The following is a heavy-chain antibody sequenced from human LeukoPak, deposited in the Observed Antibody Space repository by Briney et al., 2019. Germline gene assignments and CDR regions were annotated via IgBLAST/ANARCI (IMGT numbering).Heavy chain of an antibody. V-gene: IGHV3-21*01. Sequence: GGSLRLSCAASGFTFSSYSMNWVRQAPGKELEWVSSISSSSSYIYYADSVKGRFTISRDNAKNSLYLQMNSLRAEDTAVYYCARAVTRYYFDYWGQGTLVTASS. CDR1: GFTFSSYS. CDR2: ISSSSSYI. J-gene: IGHJ4*02. D-gene: IGHD4-11*01. CDR3: ARAVTRYYFDY.